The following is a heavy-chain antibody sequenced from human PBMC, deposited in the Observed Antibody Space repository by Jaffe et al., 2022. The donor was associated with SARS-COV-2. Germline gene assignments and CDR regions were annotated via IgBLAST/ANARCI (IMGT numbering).Heavy chain of an antibody. CDR1: GYTFTSYG. Sequence: QVQLVQSGAEVKKPGASVKVSCKASGYTFTSYGISWVRQAPGQGLEWMGWISAYNGNTNYAQKLQGRVTMTTDTSTSTAYMELRSLRSDDTAVYYCARDDPRPTRGYYYGMDVWGQGTTVTVSS. CDR2: ISAYNGNT. CDR3: ARDDPRPTRGYYYGMDV. D-gene: IGHD6-6*01. V-gene: IGHV1-18*01. J-gene: IGHJ6*02.